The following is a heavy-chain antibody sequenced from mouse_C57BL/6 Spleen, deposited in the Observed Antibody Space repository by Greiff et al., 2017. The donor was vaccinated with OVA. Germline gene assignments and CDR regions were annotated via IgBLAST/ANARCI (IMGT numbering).Heavy chain of an antibody. Sequence: EVKLVESGGGLVKPGGSLKLSCAASGFTFSDYGMHWVRQAPEKGLEWVAYISSGSSTIYYADTVKVRFTISRDNAKNTLFLQMTSLRSEDTAMYYCARPSNSYDYYAMDYWGQGTSVTVSS. CDR3: ARPSNSYDYYAMDY. CDR2: ISSGSSTI. D-gene: IGHD1-1*01. J-gene: IGHJ4*01. CDR1: GFTFSDYG. V-gene: IGHV5-17*01.